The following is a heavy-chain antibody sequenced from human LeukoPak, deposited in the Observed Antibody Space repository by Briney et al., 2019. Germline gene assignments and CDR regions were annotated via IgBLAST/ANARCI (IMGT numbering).Heavy chain of an antibody. D-gene: IGHD6-6*01. CDR3: ARGLSIAARPAWFDP. V-gene: IGHV3-23*01. CDR1: GFTFSSYA. CDR2: ISGSGGST. J-gene: IGHJ5*02. Sequence: GGSLRLSCAASGFTFSSYAMSWVRQAPGKGLEWVSTISGSGGSTYYADSVKGRFTISRDNAKNSLYLQMNSLRAEDTAVYYCARGLSIAARPAWFDPWGQGTLVTVSS.